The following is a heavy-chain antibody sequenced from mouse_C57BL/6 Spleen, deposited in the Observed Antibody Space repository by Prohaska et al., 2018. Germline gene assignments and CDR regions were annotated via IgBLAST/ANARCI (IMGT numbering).Heavy chain of an antibody. CDR2: ISSGGSYT. J-gene: IGHJ4*01. Sequence: EVQLVESGGDLVKPGGSLKLSCAASGFTISSYGMYWVRQTPDKRLEWVATISSGGSYTYYPDSVKGRFTISRDNAKNTLYLQMSSLKSEDTAMYYCARHLNSYAMDYWGQGTSVTVSS. CDR3: ARHLNSYAMDY. V-gene: IGHV5-6*01. CDR1: GFTISSYG. D-gene: IGHD1-3*01.